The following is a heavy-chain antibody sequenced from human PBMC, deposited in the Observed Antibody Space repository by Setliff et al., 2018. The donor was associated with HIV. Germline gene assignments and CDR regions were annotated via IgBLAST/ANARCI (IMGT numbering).Heavy chain of an antibody. CDR2: IYPGDSDT. CDR1: GYTFTSYW. V-gene: IGHV5-51*01. CDR3: AKGSYGSGRYDNYLDY. J-gene: IGHJ4*02. Sequence: PGESLKISCKGSGYTFTSYWIGWVRQMPGKGLEWMGIIYPGDSDTRYSPSFQGQVTISADKSISTAYLQWRSLQASDTAVYYCAKGSYGSGRYDNYLDYWGQGALVTVSS. D-gene: IGHD2-15*01.